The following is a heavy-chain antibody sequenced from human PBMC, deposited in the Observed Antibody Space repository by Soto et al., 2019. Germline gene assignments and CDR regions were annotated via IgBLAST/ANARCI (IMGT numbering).Heavy chain of an antibody. V-gene: IGHV3-9*01. CDR1: GFTFDDYA. CDR2: ISWSGTNI. D-gene: IGHD6-13*01. Sequence: EVHLVESGGGLVQPGWSLKLSCVASGFTFDDYAMYWVRQAPGKGPEWVSGISWSGTNIAYADSVKGRFTISRDNAKNNLYLKMNSLRANDTALYYCVKGGSAELISAAGTGNWFDPWGQGSLVTVSS. J-gene: IGHJ5*02. CDR3: VKGGSAELISAAGTGNWFDP.